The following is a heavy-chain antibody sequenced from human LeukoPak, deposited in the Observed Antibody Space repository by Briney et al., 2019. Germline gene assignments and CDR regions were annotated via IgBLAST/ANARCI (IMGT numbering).Heavy chain of an antibody. J-gene: IGHJ5*02. D-gene: IGHD4-17*01. CDR1: GFTLSSYW. CDR3: AVDYGDYPHWFDP. V-gene: IGHV3-7*01. CDR2: IKQDGSEK. Sequence: GGSLRLSCAASGFTLSSYWMSWVRQAPGKGLEWVANIKQDGSEKYYVDSVKGRFTISRDNAKNSLYLQMNSLRAEDTAVYYCAVDYGDYPHWFDPWGQGTLVTVSS.